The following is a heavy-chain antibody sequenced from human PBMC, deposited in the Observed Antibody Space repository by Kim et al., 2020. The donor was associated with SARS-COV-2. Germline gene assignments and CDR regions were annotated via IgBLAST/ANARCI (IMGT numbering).Heavy chain of an antibody. J-gene: IGHJ4*02. CDR1: GGSFSGYY. D-gene: IGHD1-1*01. CDR2: INHSGST. Sequence: SETLSLTCAVYGGSFSGYYWSWIRQPPGKGLEWIGEINHSGSTNYNPSLKSRVTISVDPSKNQFSLELSSVTAADTAVYYCARGFGTGTGFDYWGQGTLVTVSS. CDR3: ARGFGTGTGFDY. V-gene: IGHV4-34*01.